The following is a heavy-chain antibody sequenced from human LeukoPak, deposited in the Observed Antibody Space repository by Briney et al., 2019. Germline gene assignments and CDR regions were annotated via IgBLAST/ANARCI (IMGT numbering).Heavy chain of an antibody. Sequence: GGSLTLSCTLSALTLSSYSMNCVRQPPGEGRGWVSYITSTSRTIYYADSVKGQFTISRDNAKNSLYLQMNSLRGEDTAVYYCAKLGDWGQRTLVSVSS. CDR1: ALTLSSYS. D-gene: IGHD7-27*01. V-gene: IGHV3-48*01. CDR3: AKLGD. J-gene: IGHJ4*02. CDR2: ITSTSRTI.